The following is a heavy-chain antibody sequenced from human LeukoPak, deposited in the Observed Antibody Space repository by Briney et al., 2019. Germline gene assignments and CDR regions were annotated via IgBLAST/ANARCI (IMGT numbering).Heavy chain of an antibody. D-gene: IGHD3-22*01. Sequence: SETLSLTCAVYGGSFSGYYWSWIRQPPGKGLEWIGEINHSGSTNYNPSLKSRVTISVDTSKNQFSLKLSSVTAADTAVYYCARANYYDTSGYSRGAFDIWGQGTMVTVSS. CDR1: GGSFSGYY. CDR2: INHSGST. CDR3: ARANYYDTSGYSRGAFDI. J-gene: IGHJ3*02. V-gene: IGHV4-34*01.